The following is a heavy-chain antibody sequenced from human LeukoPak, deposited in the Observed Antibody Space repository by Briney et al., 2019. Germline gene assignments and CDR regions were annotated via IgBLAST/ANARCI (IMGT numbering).Heavy chain of an antibody. D-gene: IGHD3-22*01. CDR3: ARSNTYYYDSSGYYYEGDYFDY. CDR2: IYSCGST. J-gene: IGHJ4*02. Sequence: PGGSLRLSCAASGFTVSSNYMSWVRQAPGKGLEWVSVIYSCGSTYYADSVKGRFTISRDNAKNSLYLQMNSLRAEDTAVYYCARSNTYYYDSSGYYYEGDYFDYWGQGTLVTVSS. CDR1: GFTVSSNY. V-gene: IGHV3-66*03.